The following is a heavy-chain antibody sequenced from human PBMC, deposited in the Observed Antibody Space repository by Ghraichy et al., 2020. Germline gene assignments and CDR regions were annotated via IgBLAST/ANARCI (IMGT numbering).Heavy chain of an antibody. Sequence: GGSLRLSCAASGFTFSSYSMNWVRQAPGKRLEWVSYISSSSSTIYYADSVKGRFTISRDNAKNSLYLQMNSLRAEDTAVYYCARDRGMTTVTTGWFDPWGQGTLVTVSS. V-gene: IGHV3-48*04. CDR2: ISSSSSTI. CDR3: ARDRGMTTVTTGWFDP. J-gene: IGHJ5*02. CDR1: GFTFSSYS. D-gene: IGHD4-17*01.